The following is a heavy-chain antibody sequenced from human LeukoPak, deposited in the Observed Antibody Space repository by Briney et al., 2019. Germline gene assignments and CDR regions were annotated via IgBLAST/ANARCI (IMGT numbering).Heavy chain of an antibody. CDR3: AREWGYDILTGYAYYFDY. V-gene: IGHV1-69*01. CDR2: IIPIFGTA. J-gene: IGHJ4*02. Sequence: ASVKVSCKASGGTFSSYDINWVRQAPGQGLEWMGGIIPIFGTANYAQKFQGRVTITADESTSTAYMELSSLRSEDTAVYYCAREWGYDILTGYAYYFDYWGQGTLVTVSS. D-gene: IGHD3-9*01. CDR1: GGTFSSYD.